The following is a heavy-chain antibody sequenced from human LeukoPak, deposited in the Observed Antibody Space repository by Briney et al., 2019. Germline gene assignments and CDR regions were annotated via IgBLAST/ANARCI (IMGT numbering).Heavy chain of an antibody. D-gene: IGHD3-9*01. Sequence: SQTLSLTCTVSGGSISSGGYYWSWIRQHPGKGLEWIGYIYYSGSTYYNPSLKSRVTISVDTSKDQFSMKLSSVTAADTAVYYCASVPYDIPRANAFDIWGQGTMVTVSS. CDR3: ASVPYDIPRANAFDI. CDR1: GGSISSGGYY. CDR2: IYYSGST. V-gene: IGHV4-31*03. J-gene: IGHJ3*02.